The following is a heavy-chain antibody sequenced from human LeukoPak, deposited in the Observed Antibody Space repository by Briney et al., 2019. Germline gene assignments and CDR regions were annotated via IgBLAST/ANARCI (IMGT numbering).Heavy chain of an antibody. CDR1: GFTFSSYA. D-gene: IGHD3-3*01. V-gene: IGHV3-30*04. J-gene: IGHJ6*02. Sequence: GGSLRLSCAASGFTFSSYAMHWVRQAPGKGLEWVAVISYDGSNKYYADSEKGRFTISRDNSKNTLYLQMNSLRAEDTAVYYCAGNVLRSPGMDVWGQGTTVTVSS. CDR3: AGNVLRSPGMDV. CDR2: ISYDGSNK.